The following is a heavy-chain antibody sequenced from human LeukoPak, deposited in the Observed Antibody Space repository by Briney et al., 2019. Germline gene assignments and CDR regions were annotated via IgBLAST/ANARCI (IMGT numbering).Heavy chain of an antibody. J-gene: IGHJ6*03. CDR3: AKDSADIVVVVAATNYYYMDV. CDR1: GFTFSSYG. Sequence: GGSLRLSCAASGFTFSSYGMHWVRQAPGKGLEWVAVISYDGSNKYYADSVKGRFTISRDNSKNTLYLQMNSLRAEDTAVYYCAKDSADIVVVVAATNYYYMDVWGKGTTVTVSS. V-gene: IGHV3-30*18. D-gene: IGHD2-15*01. CDR2: ISYDGSNK.